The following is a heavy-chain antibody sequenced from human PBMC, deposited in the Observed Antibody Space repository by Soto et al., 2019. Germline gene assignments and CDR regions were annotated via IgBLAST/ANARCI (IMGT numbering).Heavy chain of an antibody. CDR2: INHSGST. Sequence: SETLSLTCAVYGGSFSGYYWSWIRQPPGKGLEWIGEINHSGSTNYNPSLKSRVTISVDTSKNQFSLKLSSVTAADTAVYYCARGFVITMVRGAAPYFDYWGQGTLVTVSS. J-gene: IGHJ4*02. CDR1: GGSFSGYY. CDR3: ARGFVITMVRGAAPYFDY. D-gene: IGHD3-10*01. V-gene: IGHV4-34*01.